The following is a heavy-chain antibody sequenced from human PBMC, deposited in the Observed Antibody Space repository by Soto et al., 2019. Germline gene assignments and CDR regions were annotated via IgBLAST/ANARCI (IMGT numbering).Heavy chain of an antibody. V-gene: IGHV6-1*01. CDR3: TRERDNAFDI. Sequence: QVQLQQSGSGLVKPSQTLSLTCALSGDSVSSNSAAWNWIRQSPSRGLEWLGRTYYRSKWYNVYAVSVKSRITRNPDTSKNQISLHLNSVTPEDTAVYNCTRERDNAFDIWGQGTMVTVSS. CDR1: GDSVSSNSAA. J-gene: IGHJ3*02. CDR2: TYYRSKWYN.